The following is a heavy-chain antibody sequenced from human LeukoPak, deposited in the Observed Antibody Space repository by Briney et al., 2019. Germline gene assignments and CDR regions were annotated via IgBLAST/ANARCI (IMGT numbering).Heavy chain of an antibody. CDR1: GYTFTGYY. Sequence: ASVKVSCKASGYTFTGYYMHWVRQAPGQGLEWMGWINPNSGGTNYAQKFQGRVTMTRDTSISTAYMELSRLRSDDTAVYYCARDYDSSGYGYYYYYMDVWGKGTTVTVSS. CDR3: ARDYDSSGYGYYYYYMDV. J-gene: IGHJ6*03. V-gene: IGHV1-2*02. D-gene: IGHD3-22*01. CDR2: INPNSGGT.